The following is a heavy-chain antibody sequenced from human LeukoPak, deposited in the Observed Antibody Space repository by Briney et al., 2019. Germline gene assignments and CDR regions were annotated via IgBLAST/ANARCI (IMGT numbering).Heavy chain of an antibody. CDR1: GFTFSSHA. V-gene: IGHV3-23*01. Sequence: GGSLRLSCEASGFTFSSHAMSWVRQAPGKGLEWVSGISDSGASTYYADSVKGRFTISRDNSKNMLYLQMNSLRAEDTAVYYCAKDLYTSRYACCFDYWGQGTLVTVSS. CDR2: ISDSGAST. CDR3: AKDLYTSRYACCFDY. D-gene: IGHD6-13*01. J-gene: IGHJ4*02.